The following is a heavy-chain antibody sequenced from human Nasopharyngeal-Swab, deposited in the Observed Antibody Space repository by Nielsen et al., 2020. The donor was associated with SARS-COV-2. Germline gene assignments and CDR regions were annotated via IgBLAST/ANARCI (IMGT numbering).Heavy chain of an antibody. V-gene: IGHV3-23*03. J-gene: IGHJ4*02. CDR2: IYSGGSST. CDR1: GFTFSSYA. Sequence: GESLKISCAASGFTFSSYAMSWVRQAPGKGLEWVSVIYSGGSSTYYADSVKGRFTISRDNSRNTLYLQMNSLRAEDTAVYYCAKDMFDSGSYYFDYWGQGTLVTVSS. CDR3: AKDMFDSGSYYFDY. D-gene: IGHD1-26*01.